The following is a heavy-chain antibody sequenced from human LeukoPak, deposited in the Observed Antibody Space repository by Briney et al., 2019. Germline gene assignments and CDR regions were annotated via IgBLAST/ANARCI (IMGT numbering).Heavy chain of an antibody. CDR1: GGSISSSSYY. D-gene: IGHD3-3*01. Sequence: SETLSLTCTVSGGSISSSSYYWGWIRQPPGKGLEWIGSIYYSGSTYYNPSLKSRVTISVDTSKNQFSLKLSSVTAADTAVYYCARHSGVLRFLEWYPTFYFDYWGQGTLVTVSS. CDR2: IYYSGST. V-gene: IGHV4-39*01. J-gene: IGHJ4*02. CDR3: ARHSGVLRFLEWYPTFYFDY.